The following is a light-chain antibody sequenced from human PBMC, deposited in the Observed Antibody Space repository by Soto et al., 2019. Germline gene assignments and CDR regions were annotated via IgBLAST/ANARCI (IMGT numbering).Light chain of an antibody. V-gene: IGKV3-15*01. J-gene: IGKJ4*01. CDR3: QRYNRWPLS. Sequence: EIVTTQSPATLSVSPGERATLSCRASQGIGSTLAWYQQKPGQTPKLLIYDASTGATGVPARFSGGGSGTEFTLTINSLQSEDFAVYYCQRYNRWPLSFGGGTKV. CDR2: DAS. CDR1: QGIGST.